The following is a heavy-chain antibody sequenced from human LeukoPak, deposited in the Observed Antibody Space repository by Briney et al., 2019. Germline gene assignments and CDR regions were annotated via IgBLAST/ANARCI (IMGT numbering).Heavy chain of an antibody. D-gene: IGHD3-9*01. Sequence: ASVKVSCKASGYTFTSYDINWARQATGQGLEWMGIINPSGGSTSYAQKFQGRVTMTRDTSTSTVYMELSSLRSEDTAVYYCARDPLQDILTGYYRGGIDYWGQGTLVTVSS. CDR3: ARDPLQDILTGYYRGGIDY. J-gene: IGHJ4*02. CDR1: GYTFTSYD. V-gene: IGHV1-46*01. CDR2: INPSGGST.